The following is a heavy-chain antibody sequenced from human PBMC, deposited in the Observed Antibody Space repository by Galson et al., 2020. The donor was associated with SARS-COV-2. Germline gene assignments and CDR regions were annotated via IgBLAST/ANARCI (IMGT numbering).Heavy chain of an antibody. J-gene: IGHJ4*02. CDR1: GFTFSDAW. V-gene: IGHV3-15*01. D-gene: IGHD4-17*01. Sequence: GGSLRLSCAASGFTFSDAWMIWVREAPGQGLERVGLIKSKRAGETTIYGAAVKGRFTISRDDSKDTLFLETNHLKTEDTAVYYCAADVPHSNNDYVPVDYWGQGTLVTVSS. CDR3: AADVPHSNNDYVPVDY. CDR2: IKSKRAGETT.